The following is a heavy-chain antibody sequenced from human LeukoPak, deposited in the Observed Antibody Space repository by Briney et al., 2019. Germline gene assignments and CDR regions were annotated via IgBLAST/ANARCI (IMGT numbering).Heavy chain of an antibody. Sequence: SQTLSLTCTVSGGSISSGSYYWSWIRQPAGKGLEWIGHIYTSGTTNYNPSLKSRVTMSVDTSKNQFSLKLYSVTAADTAVYYCASELGYCSSTNCYGFDPWGQGTLVIVSS. V-gene: IGHV4-61*09. J-gene: IGHJ5*02. D-gene: IGHD2-2*01. CDR1: GGSISSGSYY. CDR2: IYTSGTT. CDR3: ASELGYCSSTNCYGFDP.